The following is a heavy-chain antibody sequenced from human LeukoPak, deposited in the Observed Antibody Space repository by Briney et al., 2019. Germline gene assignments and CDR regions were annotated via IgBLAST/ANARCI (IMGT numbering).Heavy chain of an antibody. J-gene: IGHJ5*02. CDR2: IYYTGST. CDR1: GGSVSSGSYY. Sequence: SETLSLTCTVSGGSVSSGSYYWSWIRQPPGKRLEWIVYIYYTGSTTYNPSLKSRVTMSLDTSKNQFSLKLTSVTAADTAVYYCAREWITGGSYPRWFDPWGQGTLVTVSS. D-gene: IGHD1-26*01. V-gene: IGHV4-61*01. CDR3: AREWITGGSYPRWFDP.